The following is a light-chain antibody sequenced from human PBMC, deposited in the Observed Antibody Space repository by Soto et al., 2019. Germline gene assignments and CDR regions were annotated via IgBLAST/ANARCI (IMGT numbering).Light chain of an antibody. CDR3: QHYHNWPIT. Sequence: EIVMTQSPATLSVSPGERAPLPCRASQSVSSNLAWYQQTPGQAPRILIYDASTRDTGIPARFSGSGSGTEFTLPLSRLQSEDFAVYYCQHYHNWPITFGQGTRLEI. CDR1: QSVSSN. V-gene: IGKV3-15*01. J-gene: IGKJ5*01. CDR2: DAS.